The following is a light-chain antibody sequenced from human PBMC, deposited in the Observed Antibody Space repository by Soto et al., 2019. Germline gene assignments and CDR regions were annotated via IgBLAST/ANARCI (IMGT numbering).Light chain of an antibody. V-gene: IGKV3-20*01. CDR3: QQYGSSRWT. CDR2: AAS. Sequence: PGERATLSCRASQSVSNTYLAWYQQKPGQAPRPLISAASTRAPGTPDRFNGSGSGTDFTLTISRLEPEDFAIYYCQQYGSSRWTFGQGTKVDIK. CDR1: QSVSNTY. J-gene: IGKJ1*01.